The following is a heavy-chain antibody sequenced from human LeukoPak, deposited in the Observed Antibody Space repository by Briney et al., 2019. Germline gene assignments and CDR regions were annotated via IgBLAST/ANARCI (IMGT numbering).Heavy chain of an antibody. Sequence: TLSLTCTVSGGSISSSSYYWGWIRQPPGKGLEWIGRIYTSGSTNYNPSLKSRVTISVDTSKNQFSLKLSSVTAADTAVYYCAREMGYYYDSSGYSALDYWGQGTLVTVSS. V-gene: IGHV4-61*02. J-gene: IGHJ4*02. CDR3: AREMGYYYDSSGYSALDY. CDR1: GGSISSSSYY. D-gene: IGHD3-22*01. CDR2: IYTSGST.